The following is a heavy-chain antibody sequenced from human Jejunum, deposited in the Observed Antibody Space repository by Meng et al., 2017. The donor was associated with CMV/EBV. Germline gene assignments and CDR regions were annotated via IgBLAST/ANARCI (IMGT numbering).Heavy chain of an antibody. CDR3: AKARSTNWYDAFDI. V-gene: IGHV3-23*01. J-gene: IGHJ3*02. D-gene: IGHD1-1*01. CDR2: ISGGGGST. Sequence: GFTFTTYAMGWVRQSPGKGLEWVSTISGGGGSTKNSDSVKGRFTISRDNSNNMAYLQMDSLRAEDTAIYYCAKARSTNWYDAFDIWGQGTMVTVSS. CDR1: GFTFTTYA.